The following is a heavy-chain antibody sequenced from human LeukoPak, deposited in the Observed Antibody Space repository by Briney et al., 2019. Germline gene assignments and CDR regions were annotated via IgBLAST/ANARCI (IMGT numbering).Heavy chain of an antibody. CDR1: GFTFSSYD. D-gene: IGHD2-15*01. CDR3: AKTPSQYCSGGSCYSSPFDY. J-gene: IGHJ4*02. Sequence: GGSLRLSCAASGFTFSSYDMNWVRQAPGKGLEWVSAISGSGGSTYYADSVKGRFTISRDNSKNTLYLQMNSLRAEDTAVYYCAKTPSQYCSGGSCYSSPFDYWGQGTLVTVSS. V-gene: IGHV3-23*01. CDR2: ISGSGGST.